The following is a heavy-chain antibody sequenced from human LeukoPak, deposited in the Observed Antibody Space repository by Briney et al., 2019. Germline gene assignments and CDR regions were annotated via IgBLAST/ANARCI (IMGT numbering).Heavy chain of an antibody. V-gene: IGHV1-8*01. CDR2: MNPNSGNT. CDR3: ARALSWTTESYYYMDV. CDR1: GYTFTSYD. J-gene: IGHJ6*03. Sequence: GASVKVSCKASGYTFTSYDMNWVRQATGQGLEWLGWMNPNSGNTGYAQNFQGRVTMTMNTSMTTAYMELSSLRSEDTAVYYCARALSWTTESYYYMDVWGKGTTVTVSS. D-gene: IGHD3/OR15-3a*01.